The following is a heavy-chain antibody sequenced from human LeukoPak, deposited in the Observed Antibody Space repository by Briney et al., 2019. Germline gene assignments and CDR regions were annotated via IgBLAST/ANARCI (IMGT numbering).Heavy chain of an antibody. CDR3: ATRGYSYGHDAFDI. Sequence: GASVKVSCKASGYTFTSYDINWVRQATGQGPEWMGWMNPNSGNTGYAQKFQGRVTMTRNTSISTAYMELSSLRSEDTAVYYCATRGYSYGHDAFDIWGQGTMVTVSS. V-gene: IGHV1-8*01. CDR1: GYTFTSYD. D-gene: IGHD5-18*01. CDR2: MNPNSGNT. J-gene: IGHJ3*02.